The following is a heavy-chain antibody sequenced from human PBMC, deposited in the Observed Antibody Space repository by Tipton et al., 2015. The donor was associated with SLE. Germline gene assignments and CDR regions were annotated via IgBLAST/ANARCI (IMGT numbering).Heavy chain of an antibody. Sequence: TLSLTCTVSGGSISNSSYCWGWIRQPPGKGLEWIGSIYYSGSTYYNTSLRSRVTISVDTSKNQFSLKLSSVTAADTAVYYCAAPAAAGTHDYWGQGTLVTVSS. J-gene: IGHJ4*02. CDR3: AAPAAAGTHDY. V-gene: IGHV4-39*07. CDR1: GGSISNSSYC. CDR2: IYYSGST. D-gene: IGHD6-13*01.